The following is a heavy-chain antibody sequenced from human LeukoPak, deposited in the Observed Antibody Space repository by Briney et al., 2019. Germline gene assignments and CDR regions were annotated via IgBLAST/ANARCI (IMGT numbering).Heavy chain of an antibody. CDR3: ARDQSSYGDYGKSFDY. D-gene: IGHD4-17*01. CDR2: INHSGST. J-gene: IGHJ4*02. CDR1: GGSFSGYY. V-gene: IGHV4-34*01. Sequence: PSETLSLTCAVYGGSFSGYYWSWIRQPPGKGLEWIGEINHSGSTNYNPSLKSRVTISVDTSKNQSSLKLSSVTAADTAVYYCARDQSSYGDYGKSFDYWGQGTLVTVSS.